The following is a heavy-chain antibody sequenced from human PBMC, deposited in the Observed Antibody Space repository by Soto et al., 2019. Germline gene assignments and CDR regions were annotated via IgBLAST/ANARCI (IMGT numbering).Heavy chain of an antibody. CDR3: ASFIVVVVEDAFDI. D-gene: IGHD2-15*01. Sequence: PGGSLRLSCAASGFTFSSYSMNWVRQAPGKGLERVSYISSSSSTIYYADSVKGRFTISRDNAKNSLYLQMNSLRAEKTAVYYWASFIVVVVEDAFDIWGQGTMVTVSS. V-gene: IGHV3-48*01. CDR1: GFTFSSYS. J-gene: IGHJ3*02. CDR2: ISSSSSTI.